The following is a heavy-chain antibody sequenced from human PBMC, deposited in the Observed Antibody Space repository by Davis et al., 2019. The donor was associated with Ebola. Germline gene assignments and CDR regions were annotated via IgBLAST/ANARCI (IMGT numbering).Heavy chain of an antibody. CDR3: ARPSWGPYYYYGMDV. CDR2: IKSKTDGGTT. V-gene: IGHV3-15*01. Sequence: PGGSLRLSCAASGFTFSNAWMSWVRQAPGKGLEWVGRIKSKTDGGTTDYAAPVKGRFTISRDDSKNTLYLQMNSLKTEDTAVYYCARPSWGPYYYYGMDVWGKGTTVTVSS. CDR1: GFTFSNAW. D-gene: IGHD7-27*01. J-gene: IGHJ6*04.